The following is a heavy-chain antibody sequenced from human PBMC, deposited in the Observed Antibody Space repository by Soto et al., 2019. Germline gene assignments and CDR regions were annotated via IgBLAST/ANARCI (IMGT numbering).Heavy chain of an antibody. J-gene: IGHJ4*02. CDR1: SGSISTYY. V-gene: IGHV4-59*01. D-gene: IGHD6-13*01. CDR2: IYYSGRT. CDR3: ARYAGSSWFDY. Sequence: SETLSLTCTVSSGSISTYYWSWIRQPPGKGLEWIGYIYYSGRTNYNPSLKSRVTISLDTSRNQFSLKLSSVTAADTAVYYCARYAGSSWFDYWGQGTLVTVSS.